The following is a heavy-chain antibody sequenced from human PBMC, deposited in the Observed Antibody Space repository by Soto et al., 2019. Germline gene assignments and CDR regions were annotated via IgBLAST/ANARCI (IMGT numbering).Heavy chain of an antibody. J-gene: IGHJ6*02. V-gene: IGHV1-69*12. D-gene: IGHD1-1*01. CDR1: GDTFSSFA. CDR2: IIPIFRTP. Sequence: QVHLVQSGAEVKKPGSSVKVSCKASGDTFSSFAISWVRQAPGQGLEWMGGIIPIFRTPKYGQKFQGRVTLTADEPTSTAYMELSSLTSEDTAVYYCARDKVREQLGGNYCYAVDVWGQGTTVIVSS. CDR3: ARDKVREQLGGNYCYAVDV.